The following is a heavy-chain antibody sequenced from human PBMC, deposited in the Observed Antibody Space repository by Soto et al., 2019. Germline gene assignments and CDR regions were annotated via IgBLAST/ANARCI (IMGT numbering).Heavy chain of an antibody. CDR2: INHSGST. CDR1: GGSFSGYY. V-gene: IGHV4-34*01. J-gene: IGHJ4*02. D-gene: IGHD4-17*01. Sequence: SDTLSVTCAVYGGSFSGYYWSWIRQPPGKGLEWIGEINHSGSTNYNPSLKSRVTISVDTSKNQFSLKLSSVTAADTAVYYCARGTVHNYWGQGTLVTVSS. CDR3: ARGTVHNY.